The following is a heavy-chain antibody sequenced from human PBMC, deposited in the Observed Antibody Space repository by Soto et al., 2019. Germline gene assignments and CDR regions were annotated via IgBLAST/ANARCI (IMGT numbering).Heavy chain of an antibody. V-gene: IGHV4-59*08. CDR3: ARLGYCSSTSCYGGPYNWFDP. CDR2: IYYSGST. Sequence: SETLSLTCTVSGGSISSYYWSWIRQPPGKGLEWIGYIYYSGSTNYNPSLKSRVTISVDTSKNQFSLKLSSVTAADTAVYYCARLGYCSSTSCYGGPYNWFDPWGQGTLVTV. D-gene: IGHD2-2*03. J-gene: IGHJ5*02. CDR1: GGSISSYY.